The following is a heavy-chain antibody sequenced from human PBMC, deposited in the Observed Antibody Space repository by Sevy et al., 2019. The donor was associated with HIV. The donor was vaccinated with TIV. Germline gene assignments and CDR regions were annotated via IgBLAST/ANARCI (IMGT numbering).Heavy chain of an antibody. D-gene: IGHD3-10*01. CDR1: GYSISSGYY. V-gene: IGHV4-38-2*01. J-gene: IGHJ2*01. CDR3: ARAVAQLLWFGEPHWYFDL. CDR2: IYHSGST. Sequence: SETLSLTCAVSGYSISSGYYWGWIRQPPGKGLEWIGSIYHSGSTYYNPSLKSRVTISVDTSKNQFSLKLSSVTAADTAVYYCARAVAQLLWFGEPHWYFDLWGRGTLVTVSS.